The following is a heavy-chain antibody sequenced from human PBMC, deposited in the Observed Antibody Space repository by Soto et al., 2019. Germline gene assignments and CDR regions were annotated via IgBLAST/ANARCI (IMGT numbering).Heavy chain of an antibody. Sequence: DEQVVESGGGLVQPGGSLRLSCTASGFTFSNYWIHWVRQASGKGLVWVSRIKGDGSITNYADSVRGRFSISRDNAKNTVYLQMDSLRAEDTAVYYCARGASGRYYREVWGKGTTVTVS. D-gene: IGHD3-10*01. V-gene: IGHV3-74*01. CDR2: IKGDGSIT. J-gene: IGHJ6*03. CDR3: ARGASGRYYREV. CDR1: GFTFSNYW.